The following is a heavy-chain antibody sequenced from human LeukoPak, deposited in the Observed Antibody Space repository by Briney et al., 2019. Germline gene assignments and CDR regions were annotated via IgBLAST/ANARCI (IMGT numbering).Heavy chain of an antibody. CDR3: ARGGYDSSGYYQYYFDC. CDR2: ISGSGGST. CDR1: GFTFSSYA. Sequence: GGSLRLSCAASGFTFSSYAMDWVRQAPGKGLEWVSAISGSGGSTYYADSVKGRFTISRDNSKNTLYLQMSSLRAEDTAVYYCARGGYDSSGYYQYYFDCWGQGTLVTVSS. V-gene: IGHV3-23*01. J-gene: IGHJ4*02. D-gene: IGHD3-22*01.